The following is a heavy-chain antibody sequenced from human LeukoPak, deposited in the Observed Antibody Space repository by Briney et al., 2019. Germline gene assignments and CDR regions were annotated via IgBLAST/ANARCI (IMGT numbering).Heavy chain of an antibody. CDR3: ARQDTITTPGVDY. Sequence: PSETLSLICTVSGGSISGSSYYWGWLRQPPGKGLEWIGNVYYSGTTYYSPSLKSRVTISVDTSENQFSLKLSSVTAADTAVYYCARQDTITTPGVDYWGQGTPVTVSS. CDR1: GGSISGSSYY. V-gene: IGHV4-39*01. J-gene: IGHJ4*02. CDR2: VYYSGTT. D-gene: IGHD3-3*01.